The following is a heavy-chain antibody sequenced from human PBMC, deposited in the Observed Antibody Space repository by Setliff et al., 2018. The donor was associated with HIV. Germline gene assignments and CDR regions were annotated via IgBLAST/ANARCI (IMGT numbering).Heavy chain of an antibody. CDR3: ARSTTAD. J-gene: IGHJ4*02. CDR1: GYTFTDYY. V-gene: IGHV1-2*07. Sequence: ASVKVSCKTSGYTFTDYYIHWVRQAPGQGLEWMGWIYPNTGGTNYAHKFQGRVTMTRDTSISTAYMELSRLRSDDTAVYYCARSTTADWGQGTLVTVSS. D-gene: IGHD4-17*01. CDR2: IYPNTGGT.